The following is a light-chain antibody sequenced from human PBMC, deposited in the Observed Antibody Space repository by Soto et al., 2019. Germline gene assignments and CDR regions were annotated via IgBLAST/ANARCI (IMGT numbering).Light chain of an antibody. CDR3: SSYTSTSPLDV. V-gene: IGLV2-14*03. CDR2: DVS. Sequence: QSVLTQPASVSGSPGQSITISCTGTSSDIGNYNYVSWHQQHPGKAPKVIIYDVSTRPSGVSNRFSGSKSGNTASLTISGLQAEDEADYYCSSYTSTSPLDVFGTGTKVTVL. J-gene: IGLJ1*01. CDR1: SSDIGNYNY.